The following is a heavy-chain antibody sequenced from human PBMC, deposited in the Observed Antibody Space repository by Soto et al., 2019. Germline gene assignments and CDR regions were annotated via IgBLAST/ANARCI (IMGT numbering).Heavy chain of an antibody. CDR3: AKGRSVTTVVTRSYWYFDL. Sequence: PGGSLRLSXAASGFTFSSYAMSWVRQAPGKGLEWVSAISGSGGSTYYADSVKGRFTISRDNSKNTLYLQMNSLRAEDTAVYYCAKGRSVTTVVTRSYWYFDLWGRGTLVTVSS. CDR1: GFTFSSYA. V-gene: IGHV3-23*01. CDR2: ISGSGGST. J-gene: IGHJ2*01. D-gene: IGHD4-17*01.